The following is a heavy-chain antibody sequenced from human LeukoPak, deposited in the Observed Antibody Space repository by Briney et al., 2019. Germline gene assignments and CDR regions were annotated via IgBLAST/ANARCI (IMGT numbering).Heavy chain of an antibody. D-gene: IGHD2-2*01. CDR2: ISYDGSNK. CDR1: GFTFSSYG. V-gene: IGHV3-30*18. J-gene: IGHJ4*02. Sequence: PGGSLRLSCAASGFTFSSYGMHWVRQAPGKGLEWVAVISYDGSNKYYADSVKGRFTISRDNSKNTLYLQMNSLRAEDTAVYYCAKARVVPAAIPRYYFDYWGQGTLVTVSS. CDR3: AKARVVPAAIPRYYFDY.